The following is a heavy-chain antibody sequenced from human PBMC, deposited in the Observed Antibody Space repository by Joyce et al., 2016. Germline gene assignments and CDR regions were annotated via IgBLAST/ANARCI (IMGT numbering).Heavy chain of an antibody. D-gene: IGHD6-25*01. J-gene: IGHJ4*02. CDR2: ICTGDSDT. Sequence: EVQLVQSGAEVKRPGESLTISCNVYGYNMVNYWIAWVRQIPGKGLEWVGIICTGDSDTRYSPSFQGQVTMSAYKSVSAAFLEWNSLKASDTAIYFCARSLLIGSGKHPFEKWGQGTLVTVSS. CDR1: GYNMVNYW. CDR3: ARSLLIGSGKHPFEK. V-gene: IGHV5-51*01.